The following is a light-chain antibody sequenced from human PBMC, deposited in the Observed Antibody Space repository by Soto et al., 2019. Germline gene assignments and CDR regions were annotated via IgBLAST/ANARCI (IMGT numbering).Light chain of an antibody. V-gene: IGKV1-27*01. CDR1: QGISNY. Sequence: DIQMTQSPSSLSASVGDRVTITCRASQGISNYLAWYQQKPGKVPKLLIYAASTLQSGVPSRFSGSGYGTDFTLTISSLQPEDVATYYCQKYNSALWTFGQGTKVDIK. CDR3: QKYNSALWT. CDR2: AAS. J-gene: IGKJ1*01.